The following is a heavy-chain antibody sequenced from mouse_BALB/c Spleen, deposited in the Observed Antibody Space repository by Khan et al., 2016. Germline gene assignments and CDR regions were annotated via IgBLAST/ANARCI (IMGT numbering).Heavy chain of an antibody. CDR2: IDPANGNT. CDR1: GFKIKDTY. J-gene: IGHJ3*01. CDR3: ARSPYDYDVGFAY. D-gene: IGHD2-4*01. V-gene: IGHV14-3*02. Sequence: VQLQQSGAELVKPGASVKLSCTASGFKIKDTYMHWVKQRPEQGLEWIGRIDPANGNTKYDPKFQGKATITADTSSNTAYLQLSSLTSEYTAAYYCARSPYDYDVGFAYWGQGTLVTVSA.